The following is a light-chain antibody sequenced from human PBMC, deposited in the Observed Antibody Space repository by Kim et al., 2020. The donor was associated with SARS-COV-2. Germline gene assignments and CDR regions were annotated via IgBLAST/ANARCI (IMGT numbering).Light chain of an antibody. J-gene: IGLJ2*01. CDR2: DVN. V-gene: IGLV2-8*01. Sequence: QSALTQPPSASGSPGQSVTISCTATRSDIGAYKFVSWYQQYTGKTPKVIIFDVNKRPSGVPDRFSGSKSGNTASLTVSGLQAEDEADYYCSSFAGNDILLFGGGTQLTVL. CDR1: RSDIGAYKF. CDR3: SSFAGNDILL.